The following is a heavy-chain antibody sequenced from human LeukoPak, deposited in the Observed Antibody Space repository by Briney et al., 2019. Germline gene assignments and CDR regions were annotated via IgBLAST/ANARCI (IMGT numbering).Heavy chain of an antibody. V-gene: IGHV3-7*01. D-gene: IGHD3-22*01. CDR1: KFTFSNYC. Sequence: GGSLRLSCAASKFTFSNYCMSWVRQAPGKGLQWVANIKQDGSGKYYVDSVKGRFTISRDNAKNSLYLQMNSLRAEDTAVYYCARDPEDYYDSSAYYDSFDIWGQGTMVTVSS. CDR2: IKQDGSGK. J-gene: IGHJ3*02. CDR3: ARDPEDYYDSSAYYDSFDI.